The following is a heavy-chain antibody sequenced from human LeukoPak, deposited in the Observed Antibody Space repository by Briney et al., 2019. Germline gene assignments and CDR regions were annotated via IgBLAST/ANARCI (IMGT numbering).Heavy chain of an antibody. CDR3: ARGYDY. Sequence: GGSLRLSCAASGFTFDEYAMHWVRQAPGKGLEWVAVIWYDGSNKYYADSVKGRFTISRDNSKNTLYLQMNSLRAEDTAVYYCARGYDYWGQGTLVTVSS. J-gene: IGHJ4*02. V-gene: IGHV3-33*08. CDR1: GFTFDEYA. CDR2: IWYDGSNK.